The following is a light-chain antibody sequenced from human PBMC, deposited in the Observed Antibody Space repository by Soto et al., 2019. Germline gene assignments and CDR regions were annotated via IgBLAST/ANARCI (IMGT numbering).Light chain of an antibody. CDR3: QQSDRSPWT. V-gene: IGKV3-20*01. Sequence: ESVVTQSPGTLSLSPGETATLSCRASQSVNSNYLSWCQQKPGQAPRLLIYATSNRATDIPDRFSGRASGTLFSLTLSKLEPEHFAVRSCQQSDRSPWTFGQGTKVEIK. CDR1: QSVNSNY. J-gene: IGKJ1*01. CDR2: ATS.